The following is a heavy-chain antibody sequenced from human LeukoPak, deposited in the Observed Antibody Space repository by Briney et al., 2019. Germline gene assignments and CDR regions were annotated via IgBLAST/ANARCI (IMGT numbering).Heavy chain of an antibody. V-gene: IGHV1-69*05. CDR3: ASSYSSGWYGAFDI. Sequence: SVKVSCKASGGTFSSYAISWVRQAPGQGLEWMGRIIPIFGTANYAQKFQGRVTITTDESTSTAYMELSSVRSEDTAVYYCASSYSSGWYGAFDIWGQGTMVTVSS. D-gene: IGHD6-19*01. CDR1: GGTFSSYA. J-gene: IGHJ3*02. CDR2: IIPIFGTA.